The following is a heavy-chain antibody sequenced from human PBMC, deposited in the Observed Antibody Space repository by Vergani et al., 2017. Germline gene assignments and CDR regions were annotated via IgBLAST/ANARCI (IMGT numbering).Heavy chain of an antibody. V-gene: IGHV4-38-2*01. J-gene: IGHJ4*02. Sequence: QVQLQESGPGLVKPSETLSLTCAVSGYSISSGYYWGWIRQPPGKGLEWIGSIYHSGSTYYNPSLKSRVTISVDTSKNQCSMRLSSVTAADTAVYYCARPRIAAGGGCDYWGQGTLVTVSS. CDR1: GYSISSGYY. CDR3: ARPRIAAGGGCDY. CDR2: IYHSGST. D-gene: IGHD6-13*01.